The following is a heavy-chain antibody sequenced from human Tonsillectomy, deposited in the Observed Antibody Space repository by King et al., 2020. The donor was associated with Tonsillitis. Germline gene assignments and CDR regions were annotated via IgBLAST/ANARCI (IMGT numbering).Heavy chain of an antibody. V-gene: IGHV3-66*01. CDR1: GFTVSSNY. CDR2: IYSGGSP. Sequence: VQLVESGGGLVQPGGSLRLSCAASGFTVSSNYMSWVRQAPGKGLEWVSAIYSGGSPYYADSVKGRFTISRDNSKNILCLQMNSLRAEDTAVYYCARDSYGSGIFDYWGQGTLVTVSA. D-gene: IGHD6-13*01. CDR3: ARDSYGSGIFDY. J-gene: IGHJ4*02.